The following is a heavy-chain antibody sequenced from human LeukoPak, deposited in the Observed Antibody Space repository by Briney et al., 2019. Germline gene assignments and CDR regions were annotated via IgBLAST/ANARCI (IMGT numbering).Heavy chain of an antibody. J-gene: IGHJ4*02. Sequence: ASVKVSCKASGYTFTNYEINWVRQATGQGLDWMGRINPNTGGTNYAQKFQGRVTMTRDTSISTAYMELSRLRSDDTAVYYCARGTSGWYGFDYWGQGTLVTVSS. D-gene: IGHD6-19*01. CDR3: ARGTSGWYGFDY. V-gene: IGHV1-2*06. CDR2: INPNTGGT. CDR1: GYTFTNYE.